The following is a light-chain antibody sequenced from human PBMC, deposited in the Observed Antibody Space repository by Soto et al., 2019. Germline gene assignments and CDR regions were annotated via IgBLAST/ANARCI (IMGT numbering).Light chain of an antibody. CDR2: CAS. V-gene: IGKV3-15*01. CDR3: QQYNNWPPYT. J-gene: IGKJ2*01. Sequence: EIVMTQSPATLSVSPGERATLSCRARQSVSSNLAWYQQKPGQPPRLLIYCASTRATGIPARFSGSGSETDFTLTISSLQSEDFAVYYCQQYNNWPPYTFGQGTKLEIK. CDR1: QSVSSN.